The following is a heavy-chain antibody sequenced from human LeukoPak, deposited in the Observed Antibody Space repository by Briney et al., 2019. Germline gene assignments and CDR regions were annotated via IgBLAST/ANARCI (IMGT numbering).Heavy chain of an antibody. CDR1: GFTFSSYW. V-gene: IGHV3-7*01. D-gene: IGHD3-3*01. J-gene: IGHJ4*02. CDR3: ARDGEYYDFWSGYYTLDY. CDR2: IKQDGSEK. Sequence: GGSLRLSCAASGFTFSSYWMSWVRQAPGKGLEWVANIKQDGSEKYYVDSVKGRFTISRDNAKNSLYLQMNSLRAEDTAVYYCARDGEYYDFWSGYYTLDYWGRGTLVTVSS.